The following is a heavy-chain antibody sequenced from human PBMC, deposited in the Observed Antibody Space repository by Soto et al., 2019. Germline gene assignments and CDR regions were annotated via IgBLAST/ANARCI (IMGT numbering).Heavy chain of an antibody. Sequence: PGGSLRLSCAASGFTFSSYAMSWVRQAPGKGLEWVSAISGSGGSTYYADSVKGRFTISRDNSKNTLYLQMNSLRAEDTAVYYCAKDPVFTFDWLVYYYYGMDVWGQGTTVTVSS. V-gene: IGHV3-23*01. J-gene: IGHJ6*02. CDR3: AKDPVFTFDWLVYYYYGMDV. D-gene: IGHD3-9*01. CDR1: GFTFSSYA. CDR2: ISGSGGST.